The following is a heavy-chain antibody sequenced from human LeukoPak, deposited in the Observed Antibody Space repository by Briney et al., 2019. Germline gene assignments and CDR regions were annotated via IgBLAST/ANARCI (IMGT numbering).Heavy chain of an antibody. V-gene: IGHV3-23*01. CDR3: ARDGYSSSWYWFDY. Sequence: GGSLRLSCAASGFTFSSYAMSWVRQAPGKGLEWVSAISGSGGSTYYADSVKGRFTISRDNAKNSLYLQMNSLRAEDTAVYYCARDGYSSSWYWFDYWGQGTLVPVSS. CDR2: ISGSGGST. D-gene: IGHD6-13*01. J-gene: IGHJ4*02. CDR1: GFTFSSYA.